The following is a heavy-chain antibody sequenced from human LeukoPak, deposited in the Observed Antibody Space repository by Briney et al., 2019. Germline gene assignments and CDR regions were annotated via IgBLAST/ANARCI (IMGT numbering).Heavy chain of an antibody. CDR3: ARDWGVTNYLFDY. J-gene: IGHJ4*02. V-gene: IGHV3-21*01. CDR2: ISSSSSYI. CDR1: GFTFSSYS. D-gene: IGHD3-10*01. Sequence: GGSLRLSCAASGFTFSSYSMNWVRQAPGKGLEWVSSISSSSSYIYYADSVKGRFTISRDNAKNSLYLQMNSLRAEDTAVYYCARDWGVTNYLFDYWGQGTLVTVSS.